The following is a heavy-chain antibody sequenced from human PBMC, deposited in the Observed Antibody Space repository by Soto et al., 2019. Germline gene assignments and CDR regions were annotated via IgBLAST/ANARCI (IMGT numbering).Heavy chain of an antibody. CDR2: IYGSGTT. CDR1: GGSISTYY. CDR3: SRDGVYHGMEY. J-gene: IGHJ4*02. V-gene: IGHV4-59*01. D-gene: IGHD2-8*01. Sequence: QVQPQESGPGLVKPSETLSLTCTVSGGSISTYYWSWIRQPPGKGLEWIGYIYGSGTTNYNPSLNNRVTISQDTSKNQFALKLSSVTAADAALDYCSRDGVYHGMEYWGQGILVTVSS.